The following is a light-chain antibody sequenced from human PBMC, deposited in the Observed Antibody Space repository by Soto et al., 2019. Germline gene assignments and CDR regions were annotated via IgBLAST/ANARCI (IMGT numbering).Light chain of an antibody. J-gene: IGKJ1*01. CDR1: QSVADNY. V-gene: IGKV3-20*01. CDR3: QQYGHSPRT. Sequence: EIVLTQSPGTLSLPPGERATLSCRASQSVADNYLAWYQQKPGQAPRLLIYAASRRATGIPDTFSGSGSGTDFTLTITRLEPEDFALYYCQQYGHSPRTFGQGTRVEIK. CDR2: AAS.